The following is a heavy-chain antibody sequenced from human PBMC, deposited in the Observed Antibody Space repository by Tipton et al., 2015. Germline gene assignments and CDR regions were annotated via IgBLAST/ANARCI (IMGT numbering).Heavy chain of an antibody. V-gene: IGHV1-18*01. J-gene: IGHJ6*02. CDR1: GYIFSSYG. CDR3: ARDWAYRSGGTDYGMDV. Sequence: QLVQSGAEVKKPGASVKVSCKASGYIFSSYGLNWVRQAPGQRLEWMGWISTYNGNTNYAQKLQGRVTMTTDTSTSTAYMELRSLRSDDTAVYYCARDWAYRSGGTDYGMDVWGQGTTVTVSS. CDR2: ISTYNGNT. D-gene: IGHD6-19*01.